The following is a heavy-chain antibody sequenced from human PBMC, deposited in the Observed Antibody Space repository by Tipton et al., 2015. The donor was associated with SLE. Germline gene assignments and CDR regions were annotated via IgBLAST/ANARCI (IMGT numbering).Heavy chain of an antibody. CDR3: AKDRGSVSLDY. V-gene: IGHV3-33*06. Sequence: SLRLSCAASGFTFSSYGLHWVRQAPGKGLEGVAVIWYDGSNKYYADSVKGRFTISRDNSKNTLYLQMNSLRAEDTAVYYCAKDRGSVSLDYWGQGTLVTVSS. CDR1: GFTFSSYG. CDR2: IWYDGSNK. D-gene: IGHD1-14*01. J-gene: IGHJ4*02.